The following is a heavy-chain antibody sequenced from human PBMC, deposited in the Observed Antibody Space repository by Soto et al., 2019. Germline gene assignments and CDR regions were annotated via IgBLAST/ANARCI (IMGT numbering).Heavy chain of an antibody. CDR1: GFTFSSYS. D-gene: IGHD2-2*01. J-gene: IGHJ3*02. CDR3: ARGIFPVVVDAFDI. CDR2: ISSSSSYI. V-gene: IGHV3-21*01. Sequence: EVQLVESGGGLVKPGGSLRLSCAASGFTFSSYSMNWVRQAPGKGLEWVSSISSSSSYIYYADSVKGRFTISRDNAKNSRYVQMNSLRAEDTAVYYCARGIFPVVVDAFDIWGQGTMVTVSS.